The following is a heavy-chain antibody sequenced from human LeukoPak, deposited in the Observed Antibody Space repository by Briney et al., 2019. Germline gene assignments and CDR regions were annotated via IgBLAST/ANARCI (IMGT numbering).Heavy chain of an antibody. Sequence: GGSLRLSCAASGFTLSSYWMSWVRQAPGKGLEWVANIKQDGSDKYYVDSVKGRFTISRDNAKNSLYLQMNSLRAEDTAVYYCARDNYYDSSGHYNGNWFDPWGQGTLVTVSS. CDR2: IKQDGSDK. J-gene: IGHJ5*02. CDR1: GFTLSSYW. CDR3: ARDNYYDSSGHYNGNWFDP. V-gene: IGHV3-7*01. D-gene: IGHD3-22*01.